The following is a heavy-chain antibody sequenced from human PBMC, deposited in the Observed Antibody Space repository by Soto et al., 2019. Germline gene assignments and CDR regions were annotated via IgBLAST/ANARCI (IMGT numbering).Heavy chain of an antibody. D-gene: IGHD3-22*01. CDR3: AKDPTTIVVVISEAAFDI. J-gene: IGHJ3*02. CDR2: ISGSGGST. V-gene: IGHV3-23*01. CDR1: GFTFSSYA. Sequence: GGSLRLSCAASGFTFSSYAMSWVRQAPGKGLEWVSAISGSGGSTYYADSVKGRFTISRDNSKNTLYLQMNSLRAEDTAVYYCAKDPTTIVVVISEAAFDIWGQGTMVTVSS.